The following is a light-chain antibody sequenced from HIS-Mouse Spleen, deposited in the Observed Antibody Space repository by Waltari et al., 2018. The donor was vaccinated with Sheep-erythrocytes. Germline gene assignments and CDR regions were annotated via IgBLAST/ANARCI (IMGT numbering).Light chain of an antibody. Sequence: DVVMTQSPLSLPVTLGQPASISCRSSQSLVHSYGNIYLHLFPQRRGQSPRRLIYKVSNRDSGVPDRFSGSGSGTDFTLKISRVEAEDVGVYYCMQGTHWPPYTFGQGTKLEIK. V-gene: IGKV2-30*02. CDR2: KVS. J-gene: IGKJ2*01. CDR3: MQGTHWPPYT. CDR1: QSLVHSYGNIY.